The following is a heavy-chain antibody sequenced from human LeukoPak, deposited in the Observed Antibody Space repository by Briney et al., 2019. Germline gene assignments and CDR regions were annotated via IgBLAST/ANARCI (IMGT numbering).Heavy chain of an antibody. V-gene: IGHV3-48*02. J-gene: IGHJ4*02. CDR2: ISSTSSTI. Sequence: GGSLRLSCAASGFTFRSYSMHWVRQAPGKGLEWVSYISSTSSTIYYADSVKGRFTISRDNAKNSLYLQMNSLRDEDTAVYYCARGPYSSNWYVDYWGQGTLVTVAS. D-gene: IGHD6-13*01. CDR3: ARGPYSSNWYVDY. CDR1: GFTFRSYS.